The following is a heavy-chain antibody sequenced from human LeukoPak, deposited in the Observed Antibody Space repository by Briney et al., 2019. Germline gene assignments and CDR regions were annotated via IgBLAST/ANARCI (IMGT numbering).Heavy chain of an antibody. V-gene: IGHV3-23*01. CDR1: GFTFSSSA. Sequence: PGGSLRLSCAASGFTFSSSAMTWVRQAPGKGLEWVSAISGGAFSTYYADSVKGRFTISRDNSKNTLYLQMNSLRAEDTAVYYCARGPPNGHDDSSGYYVPACFDYWGQGTLVTVSS. J-gene: IGHJ4*02. D-gene: IGHD3-22*01. CDR2: ISGGAFST. CDR3: ARGPPNGHDDSSGYYVPACFDY.